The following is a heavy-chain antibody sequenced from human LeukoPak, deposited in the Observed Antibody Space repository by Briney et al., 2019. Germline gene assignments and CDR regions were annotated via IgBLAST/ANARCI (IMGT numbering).Heavy chain of an antibody. CDR2: ISSSSSTI. Sequence: HPGESLRLSCAASGFTFSSYSMNWVRQAPGKGLEWVSYISSSSSTIYYADSVKGRFTISRDNAKNSLYLQMNSLRAEDTAVYYCARKYDFWRGLIYYFDYWGQGTLVTVSS. CDR1: GFTFSSYS. D-gene: IGHD3-3*01. V-gene: IGHV3-48*01. CDR3: ARKYDFWRGLIYYFDY. J-gene: IGHJ4*02.